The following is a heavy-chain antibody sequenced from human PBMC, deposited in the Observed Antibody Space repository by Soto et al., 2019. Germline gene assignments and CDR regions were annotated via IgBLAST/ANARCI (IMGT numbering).Heavy chain of an antibody. CDR1: GYSFTSYW. D-gene: IGHD6-19*01. CDR2: IYPGDSDT. J-gene: IGHJ4*02. Sequence: AESLNSSCKGSGYSFTSYWIGWVRQMPGKGLEWMGIIYPGDSDTRYSPSFQGQVTISADKSISTAYLQWSSLKASDTAMYYFSRHSPLSGCFDYRGQRNLVTFSS. CDR3: SRHSPLSGCFDY. V-gene: IGHV5-51*01.